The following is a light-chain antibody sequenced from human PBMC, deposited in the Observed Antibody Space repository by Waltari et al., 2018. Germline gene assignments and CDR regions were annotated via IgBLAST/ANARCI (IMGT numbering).Light chain of an antibody. Sequence: DIVLTQSPDSLSVSLGARATINCKSSQSLFYSSNNKNYLGWFQQKPGHPPKLLLDWASTRASVVPDRFSGSGAGTDFTLTISSLQADDVAVYYCQQYYSSITVGQGTRLEIK. CDR1: QSLFYSSNNKNY. CDR2: WAS. V-gene: IGKV4-1*01. J-gene: IGKJ5*01. CDR3: QQYYSSIT.